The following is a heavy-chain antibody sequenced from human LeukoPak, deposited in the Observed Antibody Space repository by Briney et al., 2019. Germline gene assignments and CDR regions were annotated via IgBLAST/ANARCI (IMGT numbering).Heavy chain of an antibody. Sequence: GGSLRLSCAASGFTFSDYYMSRIRQTPGKGLEWLSYISTRDNTIQYADSVKGRFTISRDNANNSVFLQMNNLRAEDSAIYYCARGARWAYYFDYWGQGSLVTVSS. CDR1: GFTFSDYY. D-gene: IGHD4-23*01. CDR3: ARGARWAYYFDY. V-gene: IGHV3-11*01. CDR2: ISTRDNTI. J-gene: IGHJ4*02.